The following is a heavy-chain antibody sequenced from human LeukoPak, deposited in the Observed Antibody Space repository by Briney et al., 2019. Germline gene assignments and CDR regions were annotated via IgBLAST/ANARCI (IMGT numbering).Heavy chain of an antibody. CDR2: ISAYNGNT. CDR3: ARVLSSGVAIAV. Sequence: ASVKVSCKASGYTFTSYGISWVRRAPGQGLEWMGWISAYNGNTNYAQRLQGRVTMTTDTSTSTAYMELRSLRSDDTAVYYCARVLSSGVAIAVWGQGTMVTVSS. CDR1: GYTFTSYG. V-gene: IGHV1-18*01. D-gene: IGHD6-19*01. J-gene: IGHJ3*01.